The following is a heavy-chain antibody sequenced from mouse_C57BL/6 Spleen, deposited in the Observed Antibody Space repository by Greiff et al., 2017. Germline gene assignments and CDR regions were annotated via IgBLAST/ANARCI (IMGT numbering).Heavy chain of an antibody. CDR2: ISSGSSTI. V-gene: IGHV5-17*01. J-gene: IGHJ2*01. Sequence: EVKLVESGGGLVKPGGSLKLSCAASGFTFSDYGMHWVRQAPEKGLEWVAYISSGSSTIYYADTVKGRFTISRDKAKNTLFLQMTSLRSEDTAMYYCAKGRLGDYWGQGTTLTVSS. CDR1: GFTFSDYG. CDR3: AKGRLGDY. D-gene: IGHD4-1*01.